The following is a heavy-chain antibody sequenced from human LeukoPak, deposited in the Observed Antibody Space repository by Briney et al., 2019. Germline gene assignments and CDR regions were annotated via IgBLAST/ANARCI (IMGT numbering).Heavy chain of an antibody. J-gene: IGHJ6*02. V-gene: IGHV1-46*01. CDR2: INPSGGST. CDR3: ARDRIAAWFYSNV. Sequence: ASVEVSCKASGYTFTSYYMHWVRQAPGQGLEWMGIINPSGGSTSYAQKFQGRVTMTRDTSTSTVYMELSSLRSDDTAVYYCARDRIAAWFYSNVWGQGTTVTVSS. D-gene: IGHD6-25*01. CDR1: GYTFTSYY.